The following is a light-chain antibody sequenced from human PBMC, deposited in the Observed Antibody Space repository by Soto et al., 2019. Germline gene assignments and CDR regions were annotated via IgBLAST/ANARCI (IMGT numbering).Light chain of an antibody. CDR1: LSVSSKY. CDR2: GTS. CDR3: QQYGSSLFT. J-gene: IGKJ3*01. V-gene: IGKV3-20*01. Sequence: EIVLTQSPGTLLLSPGERATLSCRASLSVSSKYLAWYQPKPGQAPRVLIYGTSIRASGVPEKFSGGGSGKDFTLNITRLDPEDFAVYYCQQYGSSLFTFGPGSKVDFK.